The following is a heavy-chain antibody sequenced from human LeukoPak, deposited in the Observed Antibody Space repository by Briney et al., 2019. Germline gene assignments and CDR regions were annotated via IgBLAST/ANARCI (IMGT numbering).Heavy chain of an antibody. V-gene: IGHV1-18*01. D-gene: IGHD2-2*01. CDR2: ISAYNGNT. CDR1: GYTFTSYG. CDR3: ARVVCSSTSCYAPLYFDY. J-gene: IGHJ4*02. Sequence: ASVKVSCKASGYTFTSYGISWVRQAPGQGLEWMGWISAYNGNTNYAQKLQGRVTMTTDTSTSTAYMELRSLRSDDTAVYYCARVVCSSTSCYAPLYFDYWGQGTLVTVSS.